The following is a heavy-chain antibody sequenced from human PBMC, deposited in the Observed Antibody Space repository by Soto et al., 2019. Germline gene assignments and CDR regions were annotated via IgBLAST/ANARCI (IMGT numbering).Heavy chain of an antibody. CDR1: GFTFSSYA. CDR2: ISGSGGST. CDR3: AKDRSRYYDSSGYYSNVFDY. J-gene: IGHJ4*02. Sequence: GGSLRLSCAASGFTFSSYAMSWVRQAPGKGLEWVSAISGSGGSTYYADSVKGRFTISRDNSKNTLYLQMNSLRAEDTAVYYCAKDRSRYYDSSGYYSNVFDYWGQGTLVTVSS. V-gene: IGHV3-23*01. D-gene: IGHD3-22*01.